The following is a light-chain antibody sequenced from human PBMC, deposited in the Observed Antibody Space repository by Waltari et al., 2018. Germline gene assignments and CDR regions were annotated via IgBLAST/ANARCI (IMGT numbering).Light chain of an antibody. CDR2: GAS. V-gene: IGKV3-20*01. Sequence: EIVLTQSPGTLSLSPAERATLSCRASQRVSTALAWYQQNPGQAPRLLIYGASNRDTGIPDRFSGSGSGTDFSLIISRLEPEDFAVYYCQHYVSVPVTFGQGTKVEIK. CDR1: QRVSTA. CDR3: QHYVSVPVT. J-gene: IGKJ1*01.